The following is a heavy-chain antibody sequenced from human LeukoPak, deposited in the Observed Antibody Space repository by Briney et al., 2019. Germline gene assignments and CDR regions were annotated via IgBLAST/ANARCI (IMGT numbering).Heavy chain of an antibody. CDR1: GFTINNQA. CDR2: IQYDGSNE. CDR3: AKDRCSNGIGCYYYYMDV. D-gene: IGHD2-8*01. J-gene: IGHJ6*03. V-gene: IGHV3-30*02. Sequence: GRSLRLSCAVSGFTINNQAMHWVRQAPGKGLEWVAYIQYDGSNEQFADSVKGRFSISRDSSKNILYLQVNSLRAEDTAVYYCAKDRCSNGIGCYYYYMDVWGKGTTVTISS.